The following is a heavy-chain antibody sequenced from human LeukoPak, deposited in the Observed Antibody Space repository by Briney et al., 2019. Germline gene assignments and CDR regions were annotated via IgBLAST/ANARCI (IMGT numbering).Heavy chain of an antibody. Sequence: GGPLRLSCAASGFTFSIYSMNWVRQAPGKGLEWLSSITSSSNYIYYADSVRGRFTISRDNVQNSLYLQMNSLRAEDTAMYYCARDRGYFDNWGQGTLVTVSS. J-gene: IGHJ4*02. CDR2: ITSSSNYI. CDR1: GFTFSIYS. CDR3: ARDRGYFDN. V-gene: IGHV3-21*01.